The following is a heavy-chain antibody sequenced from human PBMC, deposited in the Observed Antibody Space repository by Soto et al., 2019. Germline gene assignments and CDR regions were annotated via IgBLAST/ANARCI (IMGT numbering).Heavy chain of an antibody. Sequence: ASVKVSCKASGYTFTSYDINWVRQATGQGLEWVGWMNPNSGNTGYAQKFQGRVTMTRNTSISTAYMELSSLRSEDTAVYYCARVPAVTRRRNYYYYRDVWGKGTPVSVSS. CDR3: ARVPAVTRRRNYYYYRDV. CDR1: GYTFTSYD. J-gene: IGHJ6*03. V-gene: IGHV1-8*01. CDR2: MNPNSGNT. D-gene: IGHD4-4*01.